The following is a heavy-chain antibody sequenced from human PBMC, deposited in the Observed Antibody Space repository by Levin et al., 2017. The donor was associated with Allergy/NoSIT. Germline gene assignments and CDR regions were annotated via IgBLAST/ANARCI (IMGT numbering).Heavy chain of an antibody. V-gene: IGHV3-33*01. J-gene: IGHJ3*02. CDR3: ARNYYGSGSPHNDAFDI. CDR1: GFTFSSYG. D-gene: IGHD3-10*01. Sequence: GESLKISCAASGFTFSSYGMHWVRQAPGKGLEWVAVIWYDGSNKYYADSVKGRFTISRDNSKNTLYLQMNSLRAEDTAVYYCARNYYGSGSPHNDAFDIWGQGTMVTVSS. CDR2: IWYDGSNK.